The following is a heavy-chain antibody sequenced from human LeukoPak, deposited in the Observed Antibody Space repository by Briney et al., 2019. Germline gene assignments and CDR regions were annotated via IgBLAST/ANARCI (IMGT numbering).Heavy chain of an antibody. CDR3: ARVGYSGYDSVDY. CDR2: INPNSGGT. D-gene: IGHD5-12*01. J-gene: IGHJ4*02. V-gene: IGHV1-2*02. Sequence: ASVTVSCKASGYTFTGYYMHWVRQAPGQGLEWMGWINPNSGGTNYAQKFQGRVTMTRDTSISTAYMELSKLRSDDTAVYYCARVGYSGYDSVDYWGQGTLVTVSS. CDR1: GYTFTGYY.